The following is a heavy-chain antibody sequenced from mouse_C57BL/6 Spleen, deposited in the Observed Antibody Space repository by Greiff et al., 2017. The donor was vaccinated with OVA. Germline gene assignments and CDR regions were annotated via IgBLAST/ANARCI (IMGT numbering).Heavy chain of an antibody. CDR2: IDPSDSYT. V-gene: IGHV1-50*01. CDR3: ARGTGTFYYAMDY. CDR1: GYTFTSYW. Sequence: QVQLQQPGAELVKPGASVKLSCKASGYTFTSYWMQWVKQRPGQGLEWIGEIDPSDSYTNYNQKFKGKATLTVDTASSTAYMQLSSLTSEDSAVYYCARGTGTFYYAMDYWGQGTSVTVSS. D-gene: IGHD4-1*01. J-gene: IGHJ4*01.